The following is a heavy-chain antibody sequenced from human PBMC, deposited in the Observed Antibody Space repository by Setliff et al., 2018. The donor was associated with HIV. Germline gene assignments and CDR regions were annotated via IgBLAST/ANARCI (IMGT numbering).Heavy chain of an antibody. D-gene: IGHD3-22*01. Sequence: ASVKVSCKTSGYSFSSHPIHWVRQAPGQRPEWMGWNKTGNGDTQYSQKFRDRVTITRDTSADTVYMELSSLRSEDTAVYYCARDRCDSVKCYLYNWFDPWGQGTLVTVSS. CDR3: ARDRCDSVKCYLYNWFDP. J-gene: IGHJ5*02. V-gene: IGHV1-3*04. CDR1: GYSFSSHP. CDR2: NKTGNGDT.